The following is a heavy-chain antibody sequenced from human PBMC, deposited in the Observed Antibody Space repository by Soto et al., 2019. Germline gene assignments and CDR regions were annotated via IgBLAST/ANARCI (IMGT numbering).Heavy chain of an antibody. CDR2: IYSGGST. CDR3: ATIAARPD. D-gene: IGHD6-6*01. Sequence: EVPLVESGGGLIHPGGSLRLSCAASGFTVSSKYMSWVRQAPGKGLEWVSVIYSGGSTYYADSVKGRFTISRDNSKNTLYLQMNSLRAEDTAVYYCATIAARPDWGQGTLVTVSS. J-gene: IGHJ4*02. V-gene: IGHV3-53*01. CDR1: GFTVSSKY.